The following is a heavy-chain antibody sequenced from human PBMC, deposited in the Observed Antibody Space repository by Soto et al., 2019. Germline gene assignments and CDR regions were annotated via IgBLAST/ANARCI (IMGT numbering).Heavy chain of an antibody. V-gene: IGHV3-23*01. J-gene: IGHJ4*02. CDR2: ISGSGGST. CDR3: AKSVPADYYDSSGYPVFDY. Sequence: EVQLLESGGGLVQPGGSLRLSCAASGFTFSSYAMSWVRQAPGKGLEWVSVISGSGGSTYYADSVKGRFTISRDNSKNTLYLQRTSLRAEDTAVYYCAKSVPADYYDSSGYPVFDYWGQGTLVTVSS. D-gene: IGHD3-22*01. CDR1: GFTFSSYA.